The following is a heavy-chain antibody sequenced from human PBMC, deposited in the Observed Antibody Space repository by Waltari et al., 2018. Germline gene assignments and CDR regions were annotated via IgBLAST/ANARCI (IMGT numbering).Heavy chain of an antibody. J-gene: IGHJ4*02. V-gene: IGHV4-59*01. CDR1: GGSISSYY. CDR2: IYYSGST. D-gene: IGHD5-12*01. CDR3: VRGESGYGPFDY. Sequence: QVQLQESGPGLVKPSETLSLTCTVSGGSISSYYWSWIRQPPGKGLEWLGYIYYSGSTNYNPSLKSRVTISVDTSKNQFSLKLSSVTAADTAVYYCVRGESGYGPFDYWGQGTLVTVSS.